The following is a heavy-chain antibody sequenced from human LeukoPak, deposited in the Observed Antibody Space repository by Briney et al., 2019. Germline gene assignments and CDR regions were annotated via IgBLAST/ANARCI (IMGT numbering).Heavy chain of an antibody. CDR3: ARIRLLVLGYYYYYYMDI. CDR1: GGSFSGYY. V-gene: IGHV4-34*01. Sequence: SETLSLTCAVYGGSFSGYYWSWIRQPPGKGLEWIGEINHSGSTNYNPSLKSRVTISVDTSKNQFSLKLSSVTAADTAVYYCARIRLLVLGYYYYYYMDIWGKGTTVTVSS. J-gene: IGHJ6*03. CDR2: INHSGST. D-gene: IGHD6-13*01.